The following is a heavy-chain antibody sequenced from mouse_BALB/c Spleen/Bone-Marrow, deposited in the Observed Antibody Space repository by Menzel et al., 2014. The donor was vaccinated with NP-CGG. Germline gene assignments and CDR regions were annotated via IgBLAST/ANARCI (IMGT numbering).Heavy chain of an antibody. CDR3: ARVTTDWYFDV. Sequence: VQLQQSGPELVKPGASVKISCKASGYSFTGYFMNWVIQSHGKSLEWIGRINPYNGDSFYNQKFKGKATLTVDKSSSTAPMELRSLASEDSAVYYCARVTTDWYFDVWGAGTTVTVSS. J-gene: IGHJ1*01. CDR2: INPYNGDS. V-gene: IGHV1-20*02. CDR1: GYSFTGYF. D-gene: IGHD1-1*01.